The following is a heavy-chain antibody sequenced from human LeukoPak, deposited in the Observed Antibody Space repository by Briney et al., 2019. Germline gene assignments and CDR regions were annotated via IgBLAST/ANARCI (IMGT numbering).Heavy chain of an antibody. D-gene: IGHD3-22*01. V-gene: IGHV1-46*01. J-gene: IGHJ4*02. CDR2: IYPGGGST. Sequence: ASVKVSCKASGYTFTSYYIHWVRQAPGQGLEWMGIIYPGGGSTSYAQKFQGRVTMTTDTSTSTAYMELRSLTSDDTAVYYCARELYGFNSGYFSYWGQGTLVTVSS. CDR1: GYTFTSYY. CDR3: ARELYGFNSGYFSY.